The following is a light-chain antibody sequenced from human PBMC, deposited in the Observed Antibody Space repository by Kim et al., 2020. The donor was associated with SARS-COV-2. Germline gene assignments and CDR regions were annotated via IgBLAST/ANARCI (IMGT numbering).Light chain of an antibody. V-gene: IGLV3-19*01. CDR1: SLRSYY. Sequence: LGQTARNKGQGDSLRSYYASWYQQKPGQAPVLVIYGKNNRPSGIPDRFSGSSSGNTASLTITGAQAEDEADYYCNSRDSSGNHVVFGGGTQLTVL. J-gene: IGLJ2*01. CDR2: GKN. CDR3: NSRDSSGNHVV.